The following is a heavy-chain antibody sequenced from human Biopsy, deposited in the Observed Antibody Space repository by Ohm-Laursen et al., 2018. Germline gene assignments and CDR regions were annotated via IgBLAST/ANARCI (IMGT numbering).Heavy chain of an antibody. CDR1: GDSISTSTTYY. V-gene: IGHV4-39*01. Sequence: GTLSLTCSVSGDSISTSTTYYWAWLRQPPGKGLEWIGSIYNSETAFYNPSLKSRVAISVDTSTNQFSLKVSSVTAADTALYYCARHPTGFWFDPWGHGTLVTVSS. CDR3: ARHPTGFWFDP. J-gene: IGHJ5*02. CDR2: IYNSETA.